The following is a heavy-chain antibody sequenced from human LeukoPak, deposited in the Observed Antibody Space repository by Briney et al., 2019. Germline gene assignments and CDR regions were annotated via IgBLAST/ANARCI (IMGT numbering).Heavy chain of an antibody. CDR2: ISGSGGST. Sequence: GGSLRLSCAASGFTFSSYAMSWVRQAPGKGLEWVSAISGSGGSTYYADSVKGRFTISRDNPKNTLYLQMNSLRAEDTAVYYCAKDGGLWVSAHWGDSWGRGTLSPSPQ. J-gene: IGHJ4*02. V-gene: IGHV3-23*01. CDR1: GFTFSSYA. CDR3: AKDGGLWVSAHWGDS. D-gene: IGHD7-27*01.